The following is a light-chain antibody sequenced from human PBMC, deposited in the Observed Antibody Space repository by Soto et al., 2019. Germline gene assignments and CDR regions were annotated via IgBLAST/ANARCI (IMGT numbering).Light chain of an antibody. Sequence: QSVLTQPPSASGXPGQRVTISCSGSNSNVETNYVYWYQQVAGTAPKLLIYSNDQRPSGVPDRFSASKSGTSASLDISGLRSEDEADYYCSANDDSLGGPVFGGGTKLTVL. V-gene: IGLV1-47*02. CDR2: SND. CDR3: SANDDSLGGPV. CDR1: NSNVETNY. J-gene: IGLJ2*01.